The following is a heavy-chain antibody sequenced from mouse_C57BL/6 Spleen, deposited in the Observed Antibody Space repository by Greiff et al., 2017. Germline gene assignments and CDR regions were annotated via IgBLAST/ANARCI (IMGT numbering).Heavy chain of an antibody. CDR3: TPFDGHFDY. V-gene: IGHV14-4*01. J-gene: IGHJ2*01. CDR1: GFNIKDDY. D-gene: IGHD2-3*01. Sequence: EVQGVESGAELVRPGASVKLSCTASGFNIKDDYMHWVKQRPEQGLEWIGWIDPENGDTEYASKFQGKATITADTSSNTAYLQLSSLTSEDTAVYYCTPFDGHFDYWGQGTTLTVSS. CDR2: IDPENGDT.